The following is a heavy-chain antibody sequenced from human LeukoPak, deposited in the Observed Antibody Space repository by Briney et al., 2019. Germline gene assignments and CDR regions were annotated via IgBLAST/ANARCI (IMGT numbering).Heavy chain of an antibody. J-gene: IGHJ4*02. CDR2: ISGSGGST. V-gene: IGHV3-23*01. D-gene: IGHD1-26*01. Sequence: GGSLRLSCAASGFTFSSYAMRWVRQAPGKGLEWVSAISGSGGSTYYADSVKGRFTISRDNSKNTLYLQMNSLRAEDTAVYYCAKDRGSYSVFAYFDYWGQGTLVTVSS. CDR3: AKDRGSYSVFAYFDY. CDR1: GFTFSSYA.